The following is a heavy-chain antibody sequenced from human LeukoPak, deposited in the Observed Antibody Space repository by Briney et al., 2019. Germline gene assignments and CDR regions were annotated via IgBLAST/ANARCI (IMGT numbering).Heavy chain of an antibody. J-gene: IGHJ4*02. D-gene: IGHD6-19*01. CDR1: GFTFSSYS. CDR3: ARDLMAVAGTGFDY. Sequence: SGGSLRLSCAVSGFTFSSYSMNWVRQAPGKGLEWVSSISRGGDYTYSEDSVKGRFTISRDNAKDSLYLQLNSLRAEDTAVYYCARDLMAVAGTGFDYWGQGTLVPVSS. CDR2: ISRGGDYT. V-gene: IGHV3-21*01.